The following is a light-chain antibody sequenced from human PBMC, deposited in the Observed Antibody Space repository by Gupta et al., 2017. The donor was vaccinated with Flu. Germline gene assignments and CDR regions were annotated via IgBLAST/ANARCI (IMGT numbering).Light chain of an antibody. CDR2: GAS. J-gene: IGKJ1*01. V-gene: IGKV3-15*01. CDR3: QQEKHCSIT. Sequence: LTLSRASLSVSPGDRATLSCRASQIVGSYLAWYQQRPGQSPRLLIHGASTRAPGIPARFSGSGXGTXFTLTIXSRQSEDVAGYYCQQEKHCSITFGXATKVEIK. CDR1: QIVGSY.